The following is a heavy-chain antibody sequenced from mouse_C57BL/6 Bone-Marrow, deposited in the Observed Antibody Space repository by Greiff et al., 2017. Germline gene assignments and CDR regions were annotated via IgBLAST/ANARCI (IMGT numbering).Heavy chain of an antibody. D-gene: IGHD1-1*01. J-gene: IGHJ2*01. Sequence: QVLLQQPGAELVMPGASVKLSCKASGYTFTSYWMPWVKQRPGQGLEWIGEIDPADSYTNYNQKFKGKSTLTVDKSSSTAYMQLSSLTSEDSAVYYCAREGDYDGKDFDYWGQGTTPTGSS. CDR1: GYTFTSYW. CDR3: AREGDYDGKDFDY. CDR2: IDPADSYT. V-gene: IGHV1-69*01.